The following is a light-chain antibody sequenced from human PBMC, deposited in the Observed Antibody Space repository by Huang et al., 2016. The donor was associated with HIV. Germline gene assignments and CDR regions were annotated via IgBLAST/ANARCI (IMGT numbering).Light chain of an antibody. CDR1: QDIRSY. V-gene: IGKV1-9*01. J-gene: IGKJ4*01. Sequence: IQLTQSPSSLSASVGGRVTITCRASQDIRSYLAWFQQKPGKAPKLLIYGASTLQSGVPSRVGGSGSGTEYSLTISSLQPEDFATYYCQQLSTSLTFGGGTKVEMK. CDR2: GAS. CDR3: QQLSTSLT.